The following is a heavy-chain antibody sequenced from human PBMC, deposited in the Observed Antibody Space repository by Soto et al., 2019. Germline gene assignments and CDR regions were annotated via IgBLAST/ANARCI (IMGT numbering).Heavy chain of an antibody. CDR2: IRSKANSYAT. V-gene: IGHV3-73*01. CDR3: TRRYCSSTSCQNFYYYYGMDV. D-gene: IGHD2-2*01. J-gene: IGHJ6*02. CDR1: GFTFSGSA. Sequence: PGGSLRLSCAASGFTFSGSAMHWVRQASGKGLEWVGRIRSKANSYATAYAASVKGRFTISRDDSKNTAYLQMNSLKTEDTAVYYCTRRYCSSTSCQNFYYYYGMDVWGQGTTVTVSS.